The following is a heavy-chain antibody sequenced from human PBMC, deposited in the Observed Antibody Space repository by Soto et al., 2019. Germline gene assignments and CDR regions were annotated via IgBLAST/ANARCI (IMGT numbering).Heavy chain of an antibody. Sequence: VKVPCKASGGPFRSYAISWVRQSPGQGLEWMGGIIPIFGTANYAQKFQGRVTITADKTTSTAYMELSSLRSEDTAVYYCARCRRYSYGSDYWYYYGMDVWGQGTTVTVSS. D-gene: IGHD5-18*01. V-gene: IGHV1-69*06. CDR3: ARCRRYSYGSDYWYYYGMDV. CDR1: GGPFRSYA. CDR2: IIPIFGTA. J-gene: IGHJ6*02.